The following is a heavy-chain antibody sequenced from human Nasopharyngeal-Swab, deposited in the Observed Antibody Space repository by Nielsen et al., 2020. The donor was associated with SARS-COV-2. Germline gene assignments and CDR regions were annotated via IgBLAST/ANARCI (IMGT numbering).Heavy chain of an antibody. CDR2: ISAYNGNT. V-gene: IGHV1-18*01. D-gene: IGHD2-2*01. CDR3: ASNPLYCSSTSCYHDAFDI. Sequence: ASGKVSCKASGYTFTIYGISWERQSPGQGLEWMRWISAYNGNTNYAQKLQGRVTMTTDTSTSTAYTELRSLRSDDTAVYYCASNPLYCSSTSCYHDAFDIWGQGTMVTVSS. J-gene: IGHJ3*02. CDR1: GYTFTIYG.